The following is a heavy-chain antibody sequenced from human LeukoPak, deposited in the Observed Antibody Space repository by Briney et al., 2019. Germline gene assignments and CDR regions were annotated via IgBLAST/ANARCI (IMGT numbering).Heavy chain of an antibody. J-gene: IGHJ6*02. D-gene: IGHD3-10*01. V-gene: IGHV1-46*01. CDR2: INPSGGST. CDR3: VSVLPDYGSGSYYRMPYYYYGMDV. CDR1: GYTFTSYY. Sequence: ASVKVSCKASGYTFTSYYMHWVRQAPGQGLEWMGIINPSGGSTSYAQKFQGRVTMTRDTSTSTVYMELSSLRSEDTAVYYCVSVLPDYGSGSYYRMPYYYYGMDVWGQGTTVTVSS.